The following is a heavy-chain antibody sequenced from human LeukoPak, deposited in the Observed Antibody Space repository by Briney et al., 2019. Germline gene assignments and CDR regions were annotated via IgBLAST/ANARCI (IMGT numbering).Heavy chain of an antibody. CDR2: INSDGSST. CDR1: GFTFSDYY. Sequence: PGGSLRLSCAASGFTFSDYYMTWIRQAPGKGLVWVSRINSDGSSTSYADSVKGRFTISRDNAKNTLYLQMNSLRAEDTAVYYCARDFYGDYVGTGDWFDPWGQGTLVTVSS. J-gene: IGHJ5*02. CDR3: ARDFYGDYVGTGDWFDP. D-gene: IGHD4-17*01. V-gene: IGHV3-74*01.